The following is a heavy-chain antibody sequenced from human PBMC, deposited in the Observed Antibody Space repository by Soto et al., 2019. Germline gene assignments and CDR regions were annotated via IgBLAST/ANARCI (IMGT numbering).Heavy chain of an antibody. CDR1: GFTFSSYS. CDR2: ISSSSSYI. V-gene: IGHV3-21*01. CDR3: ASRMFYCSGGSCYSNAFDI. D-gene: IGHD2-15*01. Sequence: GGSLRLSCAASGFTFSSYSMNWVRQAPGKGLEWVSSISSSSSYIYYADSVKGRFTISRDNAKNSLYLQTNSLRAEDTAVYYCASRMFYCSGGSCYSNAFDIWGQGTMVTVSS. J-gene: IGHJ3*02.